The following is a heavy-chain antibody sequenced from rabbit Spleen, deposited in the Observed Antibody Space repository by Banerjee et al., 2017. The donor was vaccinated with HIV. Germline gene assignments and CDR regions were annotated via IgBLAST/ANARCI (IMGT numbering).Heavy chain of an antibody. Sequence: QSLEESGGDLVKPGASLTLTCTASGFSFSSGYYMCWVRQAPGKGLEWIACIAGDSSGFTYSATWAKGRFTCSKTSSTTVTLQMPSLTAADTATYFCARETSSGWGVVSFYFNLWGPGTLVTVS. J-gene: IGHJ4*01. CDR1: GFSFSSGYY. D-gene: IGHD4-1*01. V-gene: IGHV1S40*01. CDR3: ARETSSGWGVVSFYFNL. CDR2: IAGDSSGFT.